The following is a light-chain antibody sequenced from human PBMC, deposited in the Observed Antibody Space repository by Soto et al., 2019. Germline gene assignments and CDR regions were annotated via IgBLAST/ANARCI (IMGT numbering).Light chain of an antibody. Sequence: EVVMTQSPATLSVSPGERVTFSCRASQSVTTNLAWYQHKPGQSPRLLISDASTGASGIPPRFSGSGSGTEFTLTIDRLQSADFAVYYCQQRHMWPITFGQGTRLEMK. CDR2: DAS. CDR3: QQRHMWPIT. V-gene: IGKV3-15*01. J-gene: IGKJ5*01. CDR1: QSVTTN.